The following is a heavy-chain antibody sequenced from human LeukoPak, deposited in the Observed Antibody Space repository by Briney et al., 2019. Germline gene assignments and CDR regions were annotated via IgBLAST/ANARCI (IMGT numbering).Heavy chain of an antibody. CDR3: ASLTHSYYTDTTGYYPYYYMDV. V-gene: IGHV4-39*02. Sequence: SETLSLTCTVSGGSISSSTYYWGWIRQPPEKGLEWLGRISYTGSTYYNPSLKTRVTISVGTSKNHFSLSLSSVTAADTAVYYCASLTHSYYTDTTGYYPYYYMDVWGKGTTVTVSS. CDR1: GGSISSSTYY. J-gene: IGHJ6*03. CDR2: ISYTGST. D-gene: IGHD3-22*01.